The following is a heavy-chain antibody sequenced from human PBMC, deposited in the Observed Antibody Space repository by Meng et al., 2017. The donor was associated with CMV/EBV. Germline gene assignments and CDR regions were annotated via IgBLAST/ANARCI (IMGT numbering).Heavy chain of an antibody. CDR1: GFTFSSYA. V-gene: IGHV3-23*01. CDR3: ARRGFYYYGMDV. Sequence: GESLKISCAASGFTFSSYAMSWVRQAPGKGLEWVSAISGSGGSTYYADSVKGRFTISRDNSKNTLYLQMNSLRADDTAVYYCARRGFYYYGMDVWGQGTTVTVSS. CDR2: ISGSGGST. J-gene: IGHJ6*02.